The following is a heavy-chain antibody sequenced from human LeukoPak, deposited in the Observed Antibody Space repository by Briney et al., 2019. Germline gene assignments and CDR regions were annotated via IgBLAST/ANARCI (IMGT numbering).Heavy chain of an antibody. CDR1: GGSISSGGYY. J-gene: IGHJ4*02. D-gene: IGHD4-17*01. CDR3: ARSTGGDLDY. CDR2: IYYSGST. V-gene: IGHV4-31*03. Sequence: PSETLSLTCTVSGGSISSGGYYWSWIRQHPGKGLEWIGYIYYSGSTYYNPSLKSRVTISVDTSKDQFSLKLSSVTAADTAVYYCARSTGGDLDYWGQGTLVTVSS.